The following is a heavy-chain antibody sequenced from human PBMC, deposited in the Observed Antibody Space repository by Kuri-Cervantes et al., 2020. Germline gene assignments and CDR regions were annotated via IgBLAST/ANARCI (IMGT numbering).Heavy chain of an antibody. CDR2: INPSGGST. CDR3: ARGKRRNDAFDI. V-gene: IGHV1-46*01. CDR1: GYTFTSYG. Sequence: ASVKVSCKASGYTFTSYGISWVRQAPGQGLEWMGIINPSGGSTSYAQKFQGRVTMTRDTSTSTVYMELSSLRSEDTAEYYCARGKRRNDAFDIWGQGTMVTVSS. J-gene: IGHJ3*02.